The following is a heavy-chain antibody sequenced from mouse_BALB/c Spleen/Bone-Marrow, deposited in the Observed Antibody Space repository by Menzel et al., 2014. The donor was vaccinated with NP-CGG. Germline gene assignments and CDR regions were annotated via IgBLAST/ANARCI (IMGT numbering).Heavy chain of an antibody. CDR2: IDPANGNT. CDR3: AKYGGLRYAMDY. CDR1: GFNIKDTY. J-gene: IGHJ4*01. D-gene: IGHD2-4*01. Sequence: EVQLVESGAELVKPGASVKLSCTASGFNIKDTYMHWVKQRPEQGLEWIGRIDPANGNTKYDPKFQGKATITADTSSNTAYLQLSSLTSEDTAVYYRAKYGGLRYAMDYWGQGTSVTVSS. V-gene: IGHV14-3*02.